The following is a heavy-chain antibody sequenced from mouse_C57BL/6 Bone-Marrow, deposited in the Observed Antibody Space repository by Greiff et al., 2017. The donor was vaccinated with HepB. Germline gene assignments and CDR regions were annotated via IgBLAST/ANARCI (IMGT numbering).Heavy chain of an antibody. CDR2: IYPGSGNT. Sequence: VQLQQSGAELVRPGASVKLSCKASGYTFTDYYINWVKQRPGQGLEWIARIYPGSGNTYYNEKFKGKATLTAEKSSSTAYMQLSSLTSEDSAVYFCASLYYYGSRGGAMDYWGQGTSVTVSS. D-gene: IGHD1-1*01. J-gene: IGHJ4*01. CDR3: ASLYYYGSRGGAMDY. V-gene: IGHV1-76*01. CDR1: GYTFTDYY.